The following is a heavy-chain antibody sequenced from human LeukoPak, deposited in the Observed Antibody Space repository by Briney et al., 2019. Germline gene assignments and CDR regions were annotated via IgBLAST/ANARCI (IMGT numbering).Heavy chain of an antibody. Sequence: PGGSLRLSCAASGFTFSSYGMHWVRQAPGKGLEWVAVISYDGSNKYYADSVKGRFTISRDNSKNTLYLQMNSLRAEDTAVYYCAKNTVTLSRREAVFDYWGQGTLVTVSS. V-gene: IGHV3-30*18. CDR3: AKNTVTLSRREAVFDY. CDR1: GFTFSSYG. J-gene: IGHJ4*02. D-gene: IGHD4-17*01. CDR2: ISYDGSNK.